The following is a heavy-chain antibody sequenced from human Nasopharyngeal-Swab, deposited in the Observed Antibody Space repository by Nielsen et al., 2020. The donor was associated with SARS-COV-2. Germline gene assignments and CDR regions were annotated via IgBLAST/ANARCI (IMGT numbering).Heavy chain of an antibody. CDR3: ARARGGSYYYGFDY. J-gene: IGHJ4*02. Sequence: GGSLRPSCAASGLTFNNYNFNWVRQAPGKGREWVSSIRSSSSYIYYADSVKGRSTISRDNAKNSPCLQMNSLRAEDTAVYYCARARGGSYYYGFDYWGQGTLVTVSS. CDR2: IRSSSSYI. D-gene: IGHD1-26*01. CDR1: GLTFNNYN. V-gene: IGHV3-21*01.